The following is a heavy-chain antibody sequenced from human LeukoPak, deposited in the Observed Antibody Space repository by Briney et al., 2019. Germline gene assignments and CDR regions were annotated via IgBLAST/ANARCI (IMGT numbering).Heavy chain of an antibody. CDR1: GYTFTRFY. CDR2: INPSGGST. J-gene: IGHJ4*02. Sequence: GASVKVSCKASGYTFTRFYMHWVRLAPGQGLEWMGIINPSGGSTSYAQKFQGRVTMTRDTSTSTVYMELSSLRSEDTAVYYCARGSTSCHRCVDYWGQGTLVTVSS. D-gene: IGHD2-2*01. CDR3: ARGSTSCHRCVDY. V-gene: IGHV1-46*01.